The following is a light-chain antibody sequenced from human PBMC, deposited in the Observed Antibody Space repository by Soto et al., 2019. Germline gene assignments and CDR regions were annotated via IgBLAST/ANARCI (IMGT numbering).Light chain of an antibody. J-gene: IGKJ2*01. CDR3: QQSYSTPYT. V-gene: IGKV1-39*01. CDR2: AAS. Sequence: DIQMTQSPSSLSASVGDRVTITCRASQSISSYLNWYQQKPGKAPKLLIYAASSLQSGVPSRFSGSGSETDFTLTISSLQPKDFATYYCQQSYSTPYTFVHGTKLEIK. CDR1: QSISSY.